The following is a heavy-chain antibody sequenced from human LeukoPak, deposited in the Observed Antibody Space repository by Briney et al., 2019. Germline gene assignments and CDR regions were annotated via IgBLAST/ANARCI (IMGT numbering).Heavy chain of an antibody. J-gene: IGHJ4*02. CDR3: AREISDYASAY. Sequence: ASVKVSCKASGYPFTGYYIHWVRQAPGQGLEWMGWINPNSGGTNYAQKFQGRVFMTSDTSITTAYMDLSRLTSDDTAVYYCAREISDYASAYWGQGTLVTVSS. CDR1: GYPFTGYY. V-gene: IGHV1-2*02. CDR2: INPNSGGT. D-gene: IGHD4-17*01.